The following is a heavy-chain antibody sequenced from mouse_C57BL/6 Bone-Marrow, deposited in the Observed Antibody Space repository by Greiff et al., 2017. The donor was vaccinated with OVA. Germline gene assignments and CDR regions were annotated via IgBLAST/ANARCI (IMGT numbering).Heavy chain of an antibody. Sequence: VQLQQSGAELVKPGASVKLSCTASGFNIKDYYMRWVKQRTEQGLEWIGRIDPEDGETKYAPKFKGKATITADTSSNTAYLLLSSLTSVYTSVYYCSRDSDRGYYAMDYWGQGTSVTVSS. V-gene: IGHV14-2*01. CDR3: SRDSDRGYYAMDY. D-gene: IGHD2-12*01. CDR1: GFNIKDYY. CDR2: IDPEDGET. J-gene: IGHJ4*01.